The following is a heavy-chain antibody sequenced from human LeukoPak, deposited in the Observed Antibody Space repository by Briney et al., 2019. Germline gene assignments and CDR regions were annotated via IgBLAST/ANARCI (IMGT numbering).Heavy chain of an antibody. CDR2: ISYDGSNK. V-gene: IGHV3-30*18. J-gene: IGHJ4*02. CDR3: AKNAAMVDFDY. Sequence: GGSLRLSCAASGFTFRNYGMHWVRQAPGKGLEWVAVISYDGSNKYYADSVKGRFTISRDNSKNTLYLQMNSLRAEDTAVYYCAKNAAMVDFDYWGQGTLVTVSS. D-gene: IGHD5-18*01. CDR1: GFTFRNYG.